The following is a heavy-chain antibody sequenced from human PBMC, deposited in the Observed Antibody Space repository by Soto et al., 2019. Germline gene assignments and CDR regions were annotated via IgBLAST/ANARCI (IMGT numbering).Heavy chain of an antibody. Sequence: SVKVCCKASGDTFSFYTINWVRQAPGLGLEWVGRINPIVSMSNYAQKFQGRVTMTADTSASTAYMELSSLRSEDTAVYYCARAPYGSGSYSSDYFDYWGQGTLVTVSS. CDR2: INPIVSMS. V-gene: IGHV1-69*02. CDR1: GDTFSFYT. J-gene: IGHJ4*02. CDR3: ARAPYGSGSYSSDYFDY. D-gene: IGHD3-10*01.